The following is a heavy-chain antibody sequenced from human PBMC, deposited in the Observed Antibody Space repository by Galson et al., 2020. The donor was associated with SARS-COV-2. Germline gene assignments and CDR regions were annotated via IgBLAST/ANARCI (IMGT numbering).Heavy chain of an antibody. J-gene: IGHJ2*01. CDR2: ISWDSGSI. D-gene: IGHD5-12*01. Sequence: GGTLRLSCAASGFTFDAHAMHWVRQAPGKGPEWVSGISWDSGSIGYADSVKGRFTISRDNAKNSLYLHMNSLRAEDSALYYCAKDRFSGYIVGYFDFWGRGTLVSVAS. CDR3: AKDRFSGYIVGYFDF. CDR1: GFTFDAHA. V-gene: IGHV3-9*01.